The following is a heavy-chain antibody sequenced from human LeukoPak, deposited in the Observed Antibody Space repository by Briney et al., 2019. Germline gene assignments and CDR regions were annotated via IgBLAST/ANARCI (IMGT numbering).Heavy chain of an antibody. Sequence: PSETLSLTCTVSGGSISSSSYYWGWIRQPPGKALEWIGSTNYIGSTYYNPSLKSRVTISVDTSKNQFSLKLSSVTAADTAVYYCARHRADSSGHYYQQQLGYYFDFWGQGTLVTVSS. CDR3: ARHRADSSGHYYQQQLGYYFDF. V-gene: IGHV4-39*01. D-gene: IGHD3-22*01. J-gene: IGHJ4*02. CDR2: TNYIGST. CDR1: GGSISSSSYY.